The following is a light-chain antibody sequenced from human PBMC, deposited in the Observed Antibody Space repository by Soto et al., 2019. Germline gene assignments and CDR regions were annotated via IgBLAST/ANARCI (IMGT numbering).Light chain of an antibody. CDR3: QQYNSYSYT. V-gene: IGKV1-5*01. CDR2: DAS. J-gene: IGKJ2*01. Sequence: DIQMTQSPATLSASLGARVTITCRARQSSSSWLAWFQQKPGKATKLLIYDASSLESGVPSRFSGSGAGTEFTLTISSLQSDAFATYYCQQYNSYSYTFGQGTKLDIK. CDR1: QSSSSW.